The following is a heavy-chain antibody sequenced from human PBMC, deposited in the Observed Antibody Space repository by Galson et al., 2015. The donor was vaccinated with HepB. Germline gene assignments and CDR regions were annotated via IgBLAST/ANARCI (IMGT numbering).Heavy chain of an antibody. D-gene: IGHD3-10*01. CDR3: ARIRRGGGAFDI. CDR1: GFSLSTSGMC. J-gene: IGHJ3*02. V-gene: IGHV2-70*11. CDR2: IDWDDDK. Sequence: PALVKPTQTLALTCTFSGFSLSTSGMCVSWIRQPPGKALEWLARIDWDDDKYYSTSLKTRLTISKDTSKNQVVLTMTNMDPVDTATYYCARIRRGGGAFDIWGQGTMVTVSS.